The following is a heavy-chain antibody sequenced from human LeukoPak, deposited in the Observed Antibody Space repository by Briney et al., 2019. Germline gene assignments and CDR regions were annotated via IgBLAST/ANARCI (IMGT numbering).Heavy chain of an antibody. CDR1: GGSISTYY. V-gene: IGHV4-59*08. D-gene: IGHD2-15*01. CDR3: ARHGGAYSSDC. Sequence: SETLSLTCTVSGGSISTYYWSWIRQPPGKGLEWIGYIHYSGSTNYNPSLKSRVTISVDTSKNQFSLNLSSVTAADTAVYYCARHGGAYSSDCWGQGTLVTVSS. J-gene: IGHJ4*02. CDR2: IHYSGST.